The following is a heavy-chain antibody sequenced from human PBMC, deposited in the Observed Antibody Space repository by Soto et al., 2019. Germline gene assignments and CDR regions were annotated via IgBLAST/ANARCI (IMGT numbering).Heavy chain of an antibody. CDR2: ISGSGGST. CDR1: GFIVSSYA. Sequence: EVQLLESGGGLVQPGGSLRLSCAASGFIVSSYAMSWVRQAPGKGLEWVSGISGSGGSTYYADSVKDRFTISRDNSKNTLFLQMNSLRAEDTAVYYCAKTRWLQFKYFNYWGQGTLVTVSS. V-gene: IGHV3-23*01. CDR3: AKTRWLQFKYFNY. J-gene: IGHJ4*02. D-gene: IGHD5-12*01.